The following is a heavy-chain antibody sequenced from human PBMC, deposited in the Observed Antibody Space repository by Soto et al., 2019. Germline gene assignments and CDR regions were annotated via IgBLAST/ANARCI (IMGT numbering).Heavy chain of an antibody. CDR2: INAGNGNT. D-gene: IGHD6-13*01. Sequence: QVQLVQSGAEVKKPGSSVKVSCKASGGTFSSYAISWVRQAPGQGLEWMGGINAGNGNTKYSQKFQGRVTITRDTSASTAYMELSSLRSEDTAVYYCARDVGGIAAKVWGQGTLVTVSS. J-gene: IGHJ4*02. V-gene: IGHV1-3*01. CDR3: ARDVGGIAAKV. CDR1: GGTFSSYA.